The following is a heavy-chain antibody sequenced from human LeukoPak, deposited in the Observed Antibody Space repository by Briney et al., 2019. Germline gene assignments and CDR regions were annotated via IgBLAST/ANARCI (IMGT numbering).Heavy chain of an antibody. D-gene: IGHD2-15*01. J-gene: IGHJ4*02. Sequence: GGSLRLSCAASGFTFRNYWMGWVRQAPGKGLEWVANTKPDGSAEYYADSVRGRFTTSRDNSNNFLYLQMNSLRAEDTAVYYCARDGGLNTNFGYWGQGTLVTVSS. CDR2: TKPDGSAE. CDR3: ARDGGLNTNFGY. V-gene: IGHV3-7*01. CDR1: GFTFRNYW.